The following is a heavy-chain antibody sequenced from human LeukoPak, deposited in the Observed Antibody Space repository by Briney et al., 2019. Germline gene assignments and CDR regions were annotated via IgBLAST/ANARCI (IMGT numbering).Heavy chain of an antibody. CDR3: ARGDFRLEMSTTIAFDI. J-gene: IGHJ3*02. D-gene: IGHD1-1*01. V-gene: IGHV3-30*04. CDR1: GFTFSSYE. CDR2: LSYHGSNK. Sequence: GGSLRLSCAASGFTFSSYEMNWVRQAPGKGLEWVAVLSYHGSNKHYADSVKGRFIISRDNSKSTLYLQMNSLTTEDTAVYYCARGDFRLEMSTTIAFDIWGQGTMVTVSS.